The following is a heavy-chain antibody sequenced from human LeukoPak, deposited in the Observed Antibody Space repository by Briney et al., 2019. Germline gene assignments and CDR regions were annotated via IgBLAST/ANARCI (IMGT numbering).Heavy chain of an antibody. CDR2: INHNGNVN. CDR1: GFTFSSYW. D-gene: IGHD3-16*01. J-gene: IGHJ6*02. Sequence: GGSLRLSCAASGFTFSSYWMNWARQAPGKGLEWVASINHNGNVNYYVDSVRGRFTISRDNAKNSLYLQMSNLRAEDTDVYFCARGGGLDVWGQGATVTVSS. CDR3: ARGGGLDV. V-gene: IGHV3-7*03.